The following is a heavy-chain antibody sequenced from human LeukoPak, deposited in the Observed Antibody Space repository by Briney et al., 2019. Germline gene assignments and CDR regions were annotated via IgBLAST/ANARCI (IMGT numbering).Heavy chain of an antibody. J-gene: IGHJ5*02. CDR3: ARGPGGGRELLGWFDP. V-gene: IGHV3-21*01. CDR1: GFTFSTYS. D-gene: IGHD1-26*01. CDR2: ISTSSSYI. Sequence: KTGGSLRLSCAASGFTFSTYSMNWVRQAPGKGLEWVSSISTSSSYIYYADSVKGRFTISRDNAKNSLYLQMNRLRAEDRAVYYCARGPGGGRELLGWFDPWGQGTLVTVSS.